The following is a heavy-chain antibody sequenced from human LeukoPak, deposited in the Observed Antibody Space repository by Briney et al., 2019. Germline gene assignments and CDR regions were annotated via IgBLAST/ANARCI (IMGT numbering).Heavy chain of an antibody. D-gene: IGHD4-17*01. Sequence: GGSLRLSCAASGFTFSSYSMNWVRQAPGKGLEWVSSISSSNSYIYYADSVKGRFTISRDNAKNSLYLQMNSLRAVDTAVYYCARQAQTDYGDYPPDEYFQHWGQGTLVTVSS. CDR2: ISSSNSYI. CDR1: GFTFSSYS. CDR3: ARQAQTDYGDYPPDEYFQH. V-gene: IGHV3-21*01. J-gene: IGHJ1*01.